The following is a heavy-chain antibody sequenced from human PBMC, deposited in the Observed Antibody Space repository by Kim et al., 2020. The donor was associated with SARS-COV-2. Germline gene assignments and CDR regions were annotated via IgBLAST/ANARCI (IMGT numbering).Heavy chain of an antibody. CDR1: GVPFSDRI. D-gene: IGHD7-27*01. V-gene: IGHV3-49*04. J-gene: IGHJ5*02. CDR3: RPDHWAAS. Sequence: GGSLRLSCTSSGVPFSDRIMNWVRQAPGKGLEWVGFITTKVDGGTTKYAASVKGRFTISRDDSKSIAYLQMDSLYTEDTAFYYCRPDHWAASWGPGTLVTVSS. CDR2: ITTKVDGGTT.